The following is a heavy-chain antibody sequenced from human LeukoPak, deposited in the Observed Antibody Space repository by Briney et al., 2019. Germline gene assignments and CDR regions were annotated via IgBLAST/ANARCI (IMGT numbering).Heavy chain of an antibody. CDR3: TRDGYSSGWYPYAGSFQH. Sequence: GGSLRLSCTASGFTFGDYAMSWFRQAPRKGLEWVGFIRSKAYGGTTEYAASVKGRFTISRDDSKSIAYLQMNSLKTEDTAVYYCTRDGYSSGWYPYAGSFQHWGQGTLVTVSS. J-gene: IGHJ1*01. CDR2: IRSKAYGGTT. D-gene: IGHD6-19*01. CDR1: GFTFGDYA. V-gene: IGHV3-49*03.